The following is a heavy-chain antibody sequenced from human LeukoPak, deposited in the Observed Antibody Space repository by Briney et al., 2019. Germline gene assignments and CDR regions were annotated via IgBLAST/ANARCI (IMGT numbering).Heavy chain of an antibody. D-gene: IGHD3-22*01. CDR2: IYSGGST. V-gene: IGHV3-66*01. CDR1: GFTVSSNY. J-gene: IGHJ4*02. Sequence: GGSLRLSCAASGFTVSSNYMSWVRQAPGKGLEWVSVIYSGGSTYYADSVKGRFTISRDNSKNTLYLQMNSLRAEDTAVYYCARDEYYYDSSGYCSVDYWGQGTLVTASS. CDR3: ARDEYYYDSSGYCSVDY.